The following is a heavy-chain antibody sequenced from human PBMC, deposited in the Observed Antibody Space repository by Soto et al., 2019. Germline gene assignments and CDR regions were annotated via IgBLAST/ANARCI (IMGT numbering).Heavy chain of an antibody. V-gene: IGHV3-48*02. CDR2: ISSSSSTI. D-gene: IGHD3-9*01. CDR3: ARVDYDILTGYTRGGMDV. Sequence: GGSLRLSCAAPGFTFSSYSMNWVRQAPGKGLEWVSYISSSSSTIYYADSVKGRFTISRDNAKNSLYLQMNSLRDEDTAVYYCARVDYDILTGYTRGGMDVWGQGTTVTVSS. CDR1: GFTFSSYS. J-gene: IGHJ6*02.